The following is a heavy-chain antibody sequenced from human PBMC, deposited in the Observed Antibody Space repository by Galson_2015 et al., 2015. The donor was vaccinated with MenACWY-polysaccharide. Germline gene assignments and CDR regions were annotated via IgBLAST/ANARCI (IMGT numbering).Heavy chain of an antibody. Sequence: SLRLSCAAPGFTFSSYWMSWVRQAPGKGLEWVANIKQDGSEKYYVDSVKGRFTISRDNAKNSLYLQMNSLRGEDTAVYYCARDSGRGGTSYWGQGTLVTVSS. CDR2: IKQDGSEK. J-gene: IGHJ4*02. D-gene: IGHD4-23*01. CDR3: ARDSGRGGTSY. CDR1: GFTFSSYW. V-gene: IGHV3-7*01.